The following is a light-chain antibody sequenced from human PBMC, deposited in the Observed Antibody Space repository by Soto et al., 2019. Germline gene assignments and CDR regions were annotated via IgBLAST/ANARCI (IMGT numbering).Light chain of an antibody. V-gene: IGLV2-14*03. CDR3: SSYTSSSSYV. J-gene: IGLJ1*01. CDR1: SSDVGGYNY. CDR2: DVS. Sequence: QSALTQPASVPGSPGQSITISCTGTSSDVGGYNYVSWYQHHPGKAPKLMIYDVSDRPSGVSNRFSGSKSGNTASLTISGLQAEDEAEYYCSSYTSSSSYVFGTGTKLTVL.